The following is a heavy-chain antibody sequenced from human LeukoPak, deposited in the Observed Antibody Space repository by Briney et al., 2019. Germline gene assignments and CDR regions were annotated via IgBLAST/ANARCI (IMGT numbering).Heavy chain of an antibody. J-gene: IGHJ4*02. D-gene: IGHD2-15*01. CDR2: INHSGST. CDR1: GGSIGSYF. CDR3: ARRVLAARGIDY. V-gene: IGHV4-34*01. Sequence: PSETLSLTCTVSGGSIGSYFWSWIRQPPGKGLEWIGEINHSGSTNYNPSLKSRVTISVDTSKNQFSLKLSSVTAADTAVYYCARRVLAARGIDYWGQGTLVTVSS.